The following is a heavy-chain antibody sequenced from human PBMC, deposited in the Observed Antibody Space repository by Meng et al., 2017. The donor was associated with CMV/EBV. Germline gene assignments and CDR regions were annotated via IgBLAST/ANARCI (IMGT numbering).Heavy chain of an antibody. J-gene: IGHJ1*01. D-gene: IGHD2-15*01. Sequence: GGSLRLSCAASGFTFSSYAMSWVRQAPGKRLEWVSAISGSGGSTYYADSVKGRFTISRDNSKNTLYLQMNSLRAEDTAVSYCAPVWCPLLPRSFTYWGQGTLVTVSS. CDR3: APVWCPLLPRSFTY. CDR2: ISGSGGST. CDR1: GFTFSSYA. V-gene: IGHV3-23*01.